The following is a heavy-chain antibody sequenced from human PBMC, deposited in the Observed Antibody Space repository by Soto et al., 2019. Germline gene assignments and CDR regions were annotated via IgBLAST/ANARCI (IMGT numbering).Heavy chain of an antibody. J-gene: IGHJ6*02. D-gene: IGHD3-9*01. Sequence: QVQVVESGGGVVQPGRSLRLSCAASGFTFRSYAMHWVRQAPGKGLEWVAVISYDGVTIYHADSVKGRFTISRDNSKEALYLQTDSQRAADTTVYYCARGHTPIWYYYYFGMHVWGQGSMVTVSS. CDR1: GFTFRSYA. V-gene: IGHV3-30*03. CDR3: ARGHTPIWYYYYFGMHV. CDR2: ISYDGVTI.